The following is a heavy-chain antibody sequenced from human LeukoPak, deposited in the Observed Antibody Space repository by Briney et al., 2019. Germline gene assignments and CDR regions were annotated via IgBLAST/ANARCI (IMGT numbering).Heavy chain of an antibody. CDR1: GYTFTSYY. Sequence: ASVKVSCKASGYTFTSYYMHWVRQAPGQGLEWMGIINPSGGSTSYAQKFQGRVTMTRDTSTSTVYMELSSLRSEDTAVYYCASSGYGDPYLWNWFDPWGQGTLVTVSS. CDR2: INPSGGST. CDR3: ASSGYGDPYLWNWFDP. V-gene: IGHV1-46*01. D-gene: IGHD4-17*01. J-gene: IGHJ5*02.